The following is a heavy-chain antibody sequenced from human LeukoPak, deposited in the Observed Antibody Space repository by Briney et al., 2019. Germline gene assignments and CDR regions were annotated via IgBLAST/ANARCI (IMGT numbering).Heavy chain of an antibody. V-gene: IGHV3-74*01. CDR3: VSFYETY. CDR1: GSCG. CDR2: INSDGSWT. J-gene: IGHJ4*02. D-gene: IGHD2/OR15-2a*01. Sequence: GGSLRLSCAASGSCGWNWFRQAPGKGLVWVSHINSDGSWTSYADSVKGRFTISKDNAKNTVYLQMNNLRAEDTAVYYCVSFYETYWGRGTLVTVSS.